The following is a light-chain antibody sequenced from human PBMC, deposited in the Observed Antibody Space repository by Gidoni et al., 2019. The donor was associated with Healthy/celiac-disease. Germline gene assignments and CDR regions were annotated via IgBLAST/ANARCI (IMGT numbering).Light chain of an antibody. CDR2: ASS. CDR3: QQSYSTPPT. J-gene: IGKJ4*02. CDR1: QSISSY. V-gene: IGKV1-39*01. Sequence: DIQMTQSPSSLSASVGDSVTITCRASQSISSYLNWYQQKPGKAPKLLIYASSSLQSGFPSRFSGSGSGTYCTLTISSLQPEEFATYYCQQSYSTPPTFGGGTKVEIK.